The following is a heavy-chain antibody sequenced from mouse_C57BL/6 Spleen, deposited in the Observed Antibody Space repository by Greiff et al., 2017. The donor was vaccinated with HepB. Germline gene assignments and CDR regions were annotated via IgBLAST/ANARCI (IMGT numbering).Heavy chain of an antibody. D-gene: IGHD1-1*01. CDR1: GYAFSSYW. CDR3: ARSEVLPYAMDY. CDR2: IYPGDGDT. Sequence: QVQLQQSGAELVKPGASVKISCKASGYAFSSYWMNWVKQRPGKGLECIGQIYPGDGDTNYNGKFKGKATLTADKSSSTAYMQLSSLTSEDSAVYFCARSEVLPYAMDYWGQGTSVTVSS. J-gene: IGHJ4*01. V-gene: IGHV1-80*01.